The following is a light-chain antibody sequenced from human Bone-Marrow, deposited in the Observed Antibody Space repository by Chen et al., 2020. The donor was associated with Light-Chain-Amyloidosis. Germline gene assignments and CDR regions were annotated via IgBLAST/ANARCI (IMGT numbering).Light chain of an antibody. J-gene: IGKJ4*01. CDR2: GSS. V-gene: IGKV3-20*01. Sequence: LSQSQRPRYWSPGEGPNLSCRASPTISSNYLTWYQQKFGQAPRLFLYGSSSRATGIPDRFTGSRSGTDFTLTFNRLEPEDFAMYSCQQYGTSPLTFGGGTKVEIK. CDR1: PTISSNY. CDR3: QQYGTSPLT.